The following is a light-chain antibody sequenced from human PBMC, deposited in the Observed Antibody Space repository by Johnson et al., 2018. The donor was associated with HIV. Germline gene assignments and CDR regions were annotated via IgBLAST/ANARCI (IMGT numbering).Light chain of an antibody. CDR3: HRSNRNSDEPG. V-gene: IGLV1-44*01. CDR1: SSNIGSYT. CDR2: RNN. Sequence: QSVLTQPPSASGTPGQRVTISCSGSSSNIGSYTVNWYQQLPGTAPKLLIYRNNQRPSGVPDRFSGSKSGTSATLTISRAQTEDEADYYCHRSNRNSDEPGVGTGTKVTVL. J-gene: IGLJ1*01.